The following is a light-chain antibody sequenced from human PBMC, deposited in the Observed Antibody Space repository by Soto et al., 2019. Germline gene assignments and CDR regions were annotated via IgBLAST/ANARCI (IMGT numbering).Light chain of an antibody. CDR2: AAS. Sequence: EIVLTQSSGTLSLSPGERATLSCRASQSVSSSYLAWYQQKPGQAPRLLIYAASSRATGIPDRFSGSGSGTDFTLTISSLEPEDFAVYYCQQYGSSPPYTFGQGTKLEIK. J-gene: IGKJ2*01. V-gene: IGKV3-20*01. CDR3: QQYGSSPPYT. CDR1: QSVSSSY.